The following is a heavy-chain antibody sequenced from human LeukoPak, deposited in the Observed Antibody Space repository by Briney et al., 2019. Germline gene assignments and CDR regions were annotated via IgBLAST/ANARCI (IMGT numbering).Heavy chain of an antibody. CDR1: GFTFSTYS. D-gene: IGHD3-22*01. CDR2: ISSSSSYI. J-gene: IGHJ3*02. V-gene: IGHV3-21*01. CDR3: ARRYYDSSGSHAFDI. Sequence: PGGSLRLSCAASGFTFSTYSMIWVRQAPGKGLEWVSAISSSSSYIYYADSVKGRFTISRDNAKNSLYLQMNSLRAEDTAVYYCARRYYDSSGSHAFDIWGQGTMVTVSS.